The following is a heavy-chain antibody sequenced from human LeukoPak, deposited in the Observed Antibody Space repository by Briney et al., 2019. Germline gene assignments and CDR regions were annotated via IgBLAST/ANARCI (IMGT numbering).Heavy chain of an antibody. CDR1: GFTFSSYA. CDR3: ARALWLWANDY. Sequence: GGSLRLSCAASGFTFSSYALHWVRQAPGKGLEWVAVISYDGSNKYYADSVKGRFTISRDNSKNTLYLQMNSLRAEDTAVYYCARALWLWANDYWGQGTLVTVSS. CDR2: ISYDGSNK. J-gene: IGHJ4*02. D-gene: IGHD3-22*01. V-gene: IGHV3-30-3*01.